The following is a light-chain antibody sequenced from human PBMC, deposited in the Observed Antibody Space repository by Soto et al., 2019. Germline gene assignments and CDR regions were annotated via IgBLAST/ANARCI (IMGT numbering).Light chain of an antibody. Sequence: EIVFTQSPGTLSLXXXXXXTRSXRASQSVSRYLAWYQQKPGQAPRLLIYDASNRATGIPARFSGSGSGTDFTLTISSLEPEDFAVYYCQQRSSWPITFGQGTRLEI. CDR2: DAS. J-gene: IGKJ5*01. CDR1: QSVSRY. CDR3: QQRSSWPIT. V-gene: IGKV3-11*01.